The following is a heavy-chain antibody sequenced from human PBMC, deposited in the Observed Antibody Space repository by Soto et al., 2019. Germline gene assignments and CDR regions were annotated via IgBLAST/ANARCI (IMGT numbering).Heavy chain of an antibody. CDR1: GYTFTNYY. V-gene: IGHV1-46*01. J-gene: IGHJ4*02. CDR3: ARALPRSSGYSYGALDY. CDR2: FNPSGGST. D-gene: IGHD5-18*01. Sequence: QVQLVQSGAEVKKPGASVKVSCKASGYTFTNYYMHWVRQAPGQGLEWMGIFNPSGGSTSYAQKFQGRVTMTRDTSTSTVYMELSSLRSDDTAVNYCARALPRSSGYSYGALDYWGQGTLVTVSS.